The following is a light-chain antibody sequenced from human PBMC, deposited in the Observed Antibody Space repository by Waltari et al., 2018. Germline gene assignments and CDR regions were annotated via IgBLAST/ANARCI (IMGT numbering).Light chain of an antibody. Sequence: QSVLTQPPSASGPPGQRVTISCSGSSSNIGSNYVYWYQQLPGTAPKLLIYTNSERPSGCPDRFSGSTCGTSASLAISGLRCEDEGDYFCAAWDDRLTVVVFGGGTKLTVL. CDR1: SSNIGSNY. CDR2: TNS. J-gene: IGLJ2*01. V-gene: IGLV1-47*01. CDR3: AAWDDRLTVVV.